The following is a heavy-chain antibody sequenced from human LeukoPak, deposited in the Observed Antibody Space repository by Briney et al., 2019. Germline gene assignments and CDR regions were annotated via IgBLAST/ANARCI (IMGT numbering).Heavy chain of an antibody. Sequence: PGGSLRLSCVASEITLSSYAMTWVRQAPGKGLEWVAAISGSGGRTNYADSVKGRFTISRDDSKNTLYLQVNSLRAEDTAVYYCAKDLITMVRGSAMDVWGQGTTVTVSS. V-gene: IGHV3-23*01. CDR1: EITLSSYA. J-gene: IGHJ6*02. D-gene: IGHD3-10*01. CDR2: ISGSGGRT. CDR3: AKDLITMVRGSAMDV.